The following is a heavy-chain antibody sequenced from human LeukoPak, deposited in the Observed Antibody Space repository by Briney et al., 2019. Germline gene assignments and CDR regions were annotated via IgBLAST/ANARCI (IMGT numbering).Heavy chain of an antibody. CDR2: IYYSGST. V-gene: IGHV4-39*01. CDR3: ARHEYSGSYYGLSWFDP. CDR1: GGSISSSGYY. Sequence: PSETLSLTCTVSGGSISSSGYYWGWIRQPPGKGLEWIASIYYSGSTYYNPSLKSRVTISADTSKNQLSLKLSSLTAADTAVYYCARHEYSGSYYGLSWFDPWGQGTLVTVSS. D-gene: IGHD1-26*01. J-gene: IGHJ5*02.